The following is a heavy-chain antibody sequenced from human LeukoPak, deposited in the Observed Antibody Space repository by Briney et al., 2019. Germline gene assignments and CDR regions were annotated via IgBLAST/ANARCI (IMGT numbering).Heavy chain of an antibody. Sequence: SETLSLTCTVSGGSISSSSYYWGWIRQPPGKGLEWIGSIYYSGSTHYNPSLKSRVTISVDTSKNHFSLKLSSVTAADTAVYYCARGQVEYCSGGSCYADFDYWGQGTLVTVSS. CDR2: IYYSGST. V-gene: IGHV4-39*02. D-gene: IGHD2-15*01. J-gene: IGHJ4*02. CDR1: GGSISSSSYY. CDR3: ARGQVEYCSGGSCYADFDY.